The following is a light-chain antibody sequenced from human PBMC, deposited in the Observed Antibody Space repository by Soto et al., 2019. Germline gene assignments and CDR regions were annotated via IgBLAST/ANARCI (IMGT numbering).Light chain of an antibody. Sequence: EIVLTQSPATLSLSPGERATLSCRASQSVSSYLAWYQQKPGQAPRLLIYDASNRATGIPARFSGSGSGTDFTLTISSLETEDLAVYDCQQRSNWPLYTFGQGTKLEIK. J-gene: IGKJ2*01. CDR2: DAS. CDR3: QQRSNWPLYT. CDR1: QSVSSY. V-gene: IGKV3-11*01.